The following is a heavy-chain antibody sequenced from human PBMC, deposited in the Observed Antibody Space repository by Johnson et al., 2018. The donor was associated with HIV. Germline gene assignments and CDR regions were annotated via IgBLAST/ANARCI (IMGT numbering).Heavy chain of an antibody. V-gene: IGHV3-20*04. CDR3: ARGWDWGSLGAFDI. J-gene: IGHJ3*02. D-gene: IGHD7-27*01. Sequence: EQLVESGGGVLRPGGSLRLSCEGFGFMFEDYGLNWVRQAPGKGLEWVSGINWNGGSIYYADSVKGRFTISRDNAKNSLYLQMNSLRAEDTAVYYCARGWDWGSLGAFDIWGQGTMVTVSS. CDR2: INWNGGSI. CDR1: GFMFEDYG.